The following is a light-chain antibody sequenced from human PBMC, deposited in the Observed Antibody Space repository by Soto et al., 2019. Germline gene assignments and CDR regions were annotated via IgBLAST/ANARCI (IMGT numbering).Light chain of an antibody. Sequence: EIVLTQPPGTLSLSPGERATLSCRASQSVSSSYLAWYQQKPGQAPRLLLYGASSRATGIPDRFSGSGSGTDFTLTISRLEPEDFAVYYCQQYGGSSWTFGQGTKVEIK. V-gene: IGKV3-20*01. J-gene: IGKJ1*01. CDR1: QSVSSSY. CDR2: GAS. CDR3: QQYGGSSWT.